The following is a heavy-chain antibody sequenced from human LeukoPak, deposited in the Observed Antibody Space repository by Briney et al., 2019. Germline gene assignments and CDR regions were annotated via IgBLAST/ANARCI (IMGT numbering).Heavy chain of an antibody. Sequence: ASVKVSCKASGYTFTGYYMHWVRQAPGQGLEWMGWINPNSGGTNYAQKFQGRVTMTRDTSISTAYMELSRLRSDDTAVYYCARDQAYFVRNPAGLPDWYFDLWGRGTPVTVSS. CDR3: ARDQAYFVRNPAGLPDWYFDL. V-gene: IGHV1-2*02. J-gene: IGHJ2*01. D-gene: IGHD6-6*01. CDR1: GYTFTGYY. CDR2: INPNSGGT.